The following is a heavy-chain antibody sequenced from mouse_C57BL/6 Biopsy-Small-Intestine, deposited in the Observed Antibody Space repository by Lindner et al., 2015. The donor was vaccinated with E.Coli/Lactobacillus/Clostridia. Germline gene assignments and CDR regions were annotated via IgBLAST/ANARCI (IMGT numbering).Heavy chain of an antibody. Sequence: VQLQESGPELVKPGASVKVSCKASGYTFTDYNIHWVKPSHGKSLEWIGYVNPNNGGTSYNQKFKGKATLTVNKSSSTAYMELRSLTSGDSAVFYCARAGRGFAYWGQGTLVTVSA. CDR1: GYTFTDYN. V-gene: IGHV1-22*01. J-gene: IGHJ3*01. CDR2: VNPNNGGT. CDR3: ARAGRGFAY. D-gene: IGHD3-1*01.